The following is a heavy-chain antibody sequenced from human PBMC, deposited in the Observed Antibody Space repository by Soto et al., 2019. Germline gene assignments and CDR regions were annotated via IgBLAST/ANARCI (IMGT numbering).Heavy chain of an antibody. CDR2: IYPGDSDT. Sequence: GESLKISCKGSGYSFTSYWIGWVRQMPGKGLEWMGIIYPGDSDTRYSPSFQGQVTISRDNSKSTVSLLMNSLKYEDTAIYYCANSFFPEAPLDYWGRGTLVTVSS. J-gene: IGHJ4*02. D-gene: IGHD3-3*02. CDR1: GYSFTSYW. V-gene: IGHV5-51*01. CDR3: ANSFFPEAPLDY.